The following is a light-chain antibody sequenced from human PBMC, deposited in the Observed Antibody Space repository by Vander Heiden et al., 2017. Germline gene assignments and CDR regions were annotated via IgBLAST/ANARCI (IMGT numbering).Light chain of an antibody. J-gene: IGKJ1*01. Sequence: AIRMTQSTSSLSESTGDRVTITCRARQGIGRDLAWYQQKPGKAPKLLIYAASTLQSGVPSRFSVSGCGTDFTLPISCRQSEDFATYYCQHESSYPWTVGQGTKVEIK. CDR3: QHESSYPWT. CDR2: AAS. V-gene: IGKV1-8*01. CDR1: QGIGRD.